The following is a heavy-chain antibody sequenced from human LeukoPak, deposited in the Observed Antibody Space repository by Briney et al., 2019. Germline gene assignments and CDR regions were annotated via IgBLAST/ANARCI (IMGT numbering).Heavy chain of an antibody. CDR3: ARDPTAFAY. CDR1: GFSFSSHA. V-gene: IGHV3-21*01. CDR2: ISSSSSYI. J-gene: IGHJ4*02. Sequence: PGGSLRLSCATSGFSFSSHAMTWVRQAPGKGLEWLSAISSSSSYIYYADSVKGRFTISRDNAKNSLYLQMNSLRAEDTAVYYCARDPTAFAYWGQGTLVTVSS.